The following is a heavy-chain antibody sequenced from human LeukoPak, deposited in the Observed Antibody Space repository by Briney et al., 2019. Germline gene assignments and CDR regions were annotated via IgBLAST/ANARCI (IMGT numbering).Heavy chain of an antibody. J-gene: IGHJ5*02. CDR2: IYTSGST. CDR3: ATSGATTATTWGGNWFDP. CDR1: GGSISSGSYY. V-gene: IGHV4-61*02. D-gene: IGHD4-17*01. Sequence: PSQTLSLTCTVSGGSISSGSYYWSWIRQPAGKGLEWIGRIYTSGSTNYNPSLKSRVTISVDTSKNQFSLKLSSVTAADTAVYYCATSGATTATTWGGNWFDPWGQGALVTVSS.